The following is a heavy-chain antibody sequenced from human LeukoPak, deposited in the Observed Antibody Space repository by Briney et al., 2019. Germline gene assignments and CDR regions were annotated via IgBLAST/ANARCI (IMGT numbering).Heavy chain of an antibody. D-gene: IGHD3-10*01. CDR3: ARDPRRQSRITNPDY. CDR1: GFTFSSYA. V-gene: IGHV3-64*04. J-gene: IGHJ4*02. CDR2: ISSNGGST. Sequence: GSLRLSCSASGFTFSSYAMHWVRQAPGKGLEYVSAISSNGGSTYYADSVKGRFTISRDNSKNTLYLQMNSLRAEDTAVYYCARDPRRQSRITNPDYWGQGTLVTVSS.